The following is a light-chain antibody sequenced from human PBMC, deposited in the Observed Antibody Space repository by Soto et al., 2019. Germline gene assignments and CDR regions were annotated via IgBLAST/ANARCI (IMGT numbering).Light chain of an antibody. CDR3: QQYNNWPWT. CDR2: GAS. CDR1: QSVSSN. V-gene: IGKV3-15*01. Sequence: EIILTQSPDTLSLSPWARATLSGRASQSVSSNLAWYQQKPGQAPRLLIYGASTRATGITARFSGSGSGTEFTITISSLQSEDFAVYYCQQYNNWPWTVGQVTKVEIK. J-gene: IGKJ1*01.